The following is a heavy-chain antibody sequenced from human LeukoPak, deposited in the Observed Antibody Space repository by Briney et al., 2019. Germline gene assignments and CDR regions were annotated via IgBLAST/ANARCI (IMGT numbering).Heavy chain of an antibody. V-gene: IGHV4-34*01. J-gene: IGHJ4*02. D-gene: IGHD4-23*01. CDR1: GGSVSSYY. Sequence: PSETLSLTCTVSGGSVSSYYWSWIRQPPGKGLEWIGEINHSGSTNYNPSLKSRVTISVDTSKNQFSLKLGSVTAADTAVYYCARGPNYGGNSKDFDYWGQGTLVTVSS. CDR2: INHSGST. CDR3: ARGPNYGGNSKDFDY.